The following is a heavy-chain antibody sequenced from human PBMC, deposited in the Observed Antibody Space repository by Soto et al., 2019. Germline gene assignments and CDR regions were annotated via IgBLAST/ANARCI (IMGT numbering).Heavy chain of an antibody. D-gene: IGHD3-3*01. CDR2: IYYSGST. CDR3: ARVFRDYDFWSGYTDGMDV. J-gene: IGHJ6*02. V-gene: IGHV4-59*01. Sequence: PSETLSLTCTVSGGSISSYYWSWIRQPPGKGLEWIGYIYYSGSTNYNPSLKSRVTISVDTSKNQFSLKLSSVTAADTVVYYCARVFRDYDFWSGYTDGMDVWGQGTTVTVSS. CDR1: GGSISSYY.